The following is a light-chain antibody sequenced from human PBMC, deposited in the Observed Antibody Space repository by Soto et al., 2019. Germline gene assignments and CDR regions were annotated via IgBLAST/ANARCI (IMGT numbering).Light chain of an antibody. CDR1: QGIRND. Sequence: DINMTQSPSSLSASVGDRVTITSRASQGIRNDLGWYQHKXXXAPXRLXYDASSWESGVPSRLSGSGSGTEFTLTTTSLQHDDFATYDCQQSNSYPWTFGQGTKVHIK. CDR3: QQSNSYPWT. J-gene: IGKJ1*01. V-gene: IGKV1-17*01. CDR2: DAS.